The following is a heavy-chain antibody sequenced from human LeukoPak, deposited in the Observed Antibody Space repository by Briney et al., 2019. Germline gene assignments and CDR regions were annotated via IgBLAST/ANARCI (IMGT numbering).Heavy chain of an antibody. J-gene: IGHJ6*02. CDR2: ISGGGGGT. Sequence: GGSLRLSCAASGFTFSSYAMTWVRQAPGKGLEWVSAISGGGGGTFYADSVKGRFTISRDNSKNTLYLQMNSLSAEDTAVYYSAKDLGGKPYYYYGMDVWGQGTTVTVSS. V-gene: IGHV3-23*01. CDR3: AKDLGGKPYYYYGMDV. CDR1: GFTFSSYA.